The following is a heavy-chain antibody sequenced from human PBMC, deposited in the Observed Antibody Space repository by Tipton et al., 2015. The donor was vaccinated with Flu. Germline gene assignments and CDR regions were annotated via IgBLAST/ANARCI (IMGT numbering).Heavy chain of an antibody. V-gene: IGHV4-34*01. CDR3: ARRFWSVVVPAAIPLDY. J-gene: IGHJ4*02. CDR1: GGSFSGYY. CDR2: INHSGST. D-gene: IGHD2-2*02. Sequence: TLSLTCAVYGGSFSGYYWSWIRQPPGKGLEWIGEINHSGSTNYSPSLKSRVTISVDTSKNQFSLRLSSVTAADTAVYYCARRFWSVVVPAAIPLDYWGQGTLVTVSS.